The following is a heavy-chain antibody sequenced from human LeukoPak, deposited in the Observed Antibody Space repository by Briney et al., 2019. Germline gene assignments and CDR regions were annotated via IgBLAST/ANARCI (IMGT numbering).Heavy chain of an antibody. D-gene: IGHD6-13*01. V-gene: IGHV3-53*01. J-gene: IGHJ6*03. CDR3: ARVIAAAGYYYYYMDV. CDR1: GFTFSNYG. Sequence: GGTLRLSCAASGFTFSNYGMSWVRQAPGKGLEWVSVIYSGGSTYYADSVKGRFTISRDNSKNTLYLQMNSLRAEDTAVYYCARVIAAAGYYYYYMDVWGKGTTVTISS. CDR2: IYSGGST.